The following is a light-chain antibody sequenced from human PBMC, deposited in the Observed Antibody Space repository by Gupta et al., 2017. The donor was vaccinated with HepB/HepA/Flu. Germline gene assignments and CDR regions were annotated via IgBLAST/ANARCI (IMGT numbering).Light chain of an antibody. CDR2: DVS. J-gene: IGLJ1*01. V-gene: IGLV2-14*03. CDR3: SSYTSSSTYV. CDR1: SSDVGGY. Sequence: QSALTQPAAVSGSPGQSIPIPCTGTSSDVGGYVSWYQQHPGKAPKLMIYDVSNRPSGVSNRFSGSKSGNTASLTISGLQAEDEADYDCSSYTSSSTYVFGTGTKVTVL.